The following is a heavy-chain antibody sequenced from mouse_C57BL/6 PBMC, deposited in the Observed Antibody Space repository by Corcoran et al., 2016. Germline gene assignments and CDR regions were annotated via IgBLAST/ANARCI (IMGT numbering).Heavy chain of an antibody. CDR2: INPNNGGT. V-gene: IGHV1-26*01. J-gene: IGHJ1*03. D-gene: IGHD1-1*01. CDR3: HYYGSSYWYFDV. Sequence: EVQLQQSGPELVKPGASVKISCKASGYTFTDYYMNWVKPSHGKSLEWIGDINPNNGGTSYNQKFKGKATLTVDKSSSTAYMELRSLTSEDSAVYYCHYYGSSYWYFDVWGTGTTVTVSS. CDR1: GYTFTDYY.